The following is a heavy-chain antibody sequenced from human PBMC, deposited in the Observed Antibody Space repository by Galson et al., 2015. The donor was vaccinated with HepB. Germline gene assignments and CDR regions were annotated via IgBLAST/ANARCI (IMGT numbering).Heavy chain of an antibody. CDR2: IKQDGSEK. CDR1: GFTFSSYW. D-gene: IGHD6-19*01. J-gene: IGHJ4*02. Sequence: SLRLSCAASGFTFSSYWVSWVRQAPGKGLEWVAHIKQDGSEKYYVDSVKGRFTISRENAKNALYLQMNSLRAEDTAGYYCARVFGWDGGFDYWGQGTLVTVSS. CDR3: ARVFGWDGGFDY. V-gene: IGHV3-7*03.